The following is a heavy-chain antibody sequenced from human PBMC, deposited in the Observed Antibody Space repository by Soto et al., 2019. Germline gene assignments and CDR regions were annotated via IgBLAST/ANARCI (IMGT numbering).Heavy chain of an antibody. V-gene: IGHV3-23*01. Sequence: LSLTCASSGFTFSSYAMSWVRQAPGKGLEWVSAISGSGGSTYYADSVKGRFTISRDNSKNTLYLQMNSLRAEDTAVYYCAKDSEIAAAGPIDYWGQGTLVTVSS. J-gene: IGHJ4*02. CDR2: ISGSGGST. CDR3: AKDSEIAAAGPIDY. CDR1: GFTFSSYA. D-gene: IGHD6-13*01.